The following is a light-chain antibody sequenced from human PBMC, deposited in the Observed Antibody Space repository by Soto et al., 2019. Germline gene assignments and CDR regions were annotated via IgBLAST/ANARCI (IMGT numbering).Light chain of an antibody. CDR3: DSYTNPGTYV. CDR1: SRDVTDSDS. V-gene: IGLV2-14*03. CDR2: DFT. Sequence: QSALTQPASVSGSPGQSVTISCAGASRDVTDSDSVSWYQHRPGEAPELKILDFTYRPSGVSDRFSGSLSADTASLTISGLQVEDEGDYYCDSYTNPGTYVFGPGTKLTVL. J-gene: IGLJ1*01.